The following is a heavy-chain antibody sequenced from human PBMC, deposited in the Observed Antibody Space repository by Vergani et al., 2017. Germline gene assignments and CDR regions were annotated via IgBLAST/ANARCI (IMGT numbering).Heavy chain of an antibody. CDR2: IYTSGST. D-gene: IGHD3-22*01. V-gene: IGHV4-61*02. CDR1: GGSISSGSYY. Sequence: QVQLQESGPGLVKPSQTLSLTCTVSGGSISSGSYYWSWIRQPAGKGLEWIGRIYTSGSTNYNPSLKSRVTISVDTSKTQFSLKLSSVTAADTAVYYCARELYDSSLSWFDPWGQGTLVTVSS. CDR3: ARELYDSSLSWFDP. J-gene: IGHJ5*02.